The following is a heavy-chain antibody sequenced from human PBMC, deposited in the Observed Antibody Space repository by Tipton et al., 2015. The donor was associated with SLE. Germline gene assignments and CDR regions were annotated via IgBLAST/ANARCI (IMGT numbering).Heavy chain of an antibody. V-gene: IGHV3-30*02. CDR1: GYTFTGFY. Sequence: SGPEVKKPGASVKVSCKASGYTFTGFYMHWVRQAPGKGLEWVAVIRYDGSNKYYADSVKGRFTISRDNSKNTLSLQMNSLRPEDTAVYYCAKEGASGWPYFDYWGQGTLVTVSS. CDR2: IRYDGSNK. J-gene: IGHJ4*02. CDR3: AKEGASGWPYFDY. D-gene: IGHD6-19*01.